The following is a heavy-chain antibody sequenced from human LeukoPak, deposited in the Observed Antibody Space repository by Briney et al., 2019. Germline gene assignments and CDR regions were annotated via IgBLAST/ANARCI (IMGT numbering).Heavy chain of an antibody. D-gene: IGHD2-2*01. V-gene: IGHV3-74*01. CDR2: INSDGSST. Sequence: GGSLRLSCAASGFTFSSYWMHWVRQAPGKGLVWVSRINSDGSSTSYADSVKGRFTISRDNAKNTLYLQVNSLRAEDTAVYYCAQGNSASCYYCYMDVWGKGTTVTVSS. CDR3: AQGNSASCYYCYMDV. CDR1: GFTFSSYW. J-gene: IGHJ6*03.